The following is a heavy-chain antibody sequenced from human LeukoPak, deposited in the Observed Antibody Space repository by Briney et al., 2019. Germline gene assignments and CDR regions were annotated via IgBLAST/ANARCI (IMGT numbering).Heavy chain of an antibody. D-gene: IGHD1-20*01. Sequence: PGGSLRLSCAASGFTVSSNYMSWVRQAPGKGLEWVSVIYSGGSTYYADSVKGRFTISRDNSKNTLYLQMNSLRAEDTAVYYCARARNWKYYFDYWGQGTLVTVSS. CDR3: ARARNWKYYFDY. CDR2: IYSGGST. CDR1: GFTVSSNY. J-gene: IGHJ4*02. V-gene: IGHV3-53*01.